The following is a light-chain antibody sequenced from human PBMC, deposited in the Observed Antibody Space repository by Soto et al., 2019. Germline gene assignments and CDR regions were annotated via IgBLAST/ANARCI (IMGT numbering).Light chain of an antibody. Sequence: QSVLTQPASVSGAPGQSSTISCTGSNSDVGIYDFVSWYQHHPGRAPKLIVSEVSHRPSGVSNRFSGSKSGNTASLTISGLQSEDEADYYCISYTSDDVRYVFGTGTKVTAL. CDR2: EVS. CDR1: NSDVGIYDF. CDR3: ISYTSDDVRYV. V-gene: IGLV2-14*01. J-gene: IGLJ1*01.